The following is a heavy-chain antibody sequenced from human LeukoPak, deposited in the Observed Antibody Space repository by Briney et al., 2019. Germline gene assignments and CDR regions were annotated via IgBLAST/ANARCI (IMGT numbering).Heavy chain of an antibody. J-gene: IGHJ4*02. CDR1: GGSISSSSYY. D-gene: IGHD3-16*01. CDR2: IYYSGST. Sequence: SETLSLTCTVSGGSISSSSYYWGWIRQPPGKGLEWIGSIYYSGSTNYNPSLKSRVTMSVDTSKNQFSLKLSSVTAADTAVYYCARIGYDYVWGSPGTIDYWGQGTLVTVSS. V-gene: IGHV4-39*07. CDR3: ARIGYDYVWGSPGTIDY.